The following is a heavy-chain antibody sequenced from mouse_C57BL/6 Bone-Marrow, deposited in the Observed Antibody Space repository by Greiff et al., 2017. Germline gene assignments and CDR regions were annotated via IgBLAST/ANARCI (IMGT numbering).Heavy chain of an antibody. V-gene: IGHV5-6*02. J-gene: IGHJ3*01. D-gene: IGHD4-1*01. CDR2: ISSGGSYT. CDR3: ASGIRAY. CDR1: GFTFSSYG. Sequence: EVKLVESGGDLVKPGGSLKLSCAASGFTFSSYGMSWVRQTPDKRLEWVATISSGGSYTYYPDSVKGRFTISRDNAKTTLYLQMSSLKSEDTAMYYCASGIRAYWGQGTLVTVSA.